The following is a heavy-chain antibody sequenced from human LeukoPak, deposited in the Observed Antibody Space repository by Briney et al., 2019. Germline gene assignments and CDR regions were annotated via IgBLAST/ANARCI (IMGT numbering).Heavy chain of an antibody. CDR2: FYSGSST. J-gene: IGHJ4*02. CDR1: GFIANNNY. V-gene: IGHV3-53*01. Sequence: GGSLRLSCAASGFIANNNYMGWVRQAPGKGLEWVSVFYSGSSTYYADSVKDRFTISRDSSKNTVYLQMNSLRAADTAVYYCARGAGSAAPFDYWGQGTLVTVSP. CDR3: ARGAGSAAPFDY. D-gene: IGHD3-10*01.